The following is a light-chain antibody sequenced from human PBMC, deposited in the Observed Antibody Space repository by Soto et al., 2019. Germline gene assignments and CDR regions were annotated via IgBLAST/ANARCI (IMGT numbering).Light chain of an antibody. Sequence: QSVLTQPPSVSGAPGQRVTISCTGSSSNIGAGYDVHWYQQPPGTAPKLLIYGNSNRPSGVPDRFSGSKSGTSASLAITGLQAEDEADYYCQSYDTRLSGYVVFGGGTKVTVL. V-gene: IGLV1-40*01. CDR3: QSYDTRLSGYVV. CDR1: SSNIGAGYD. CDR2: GNS. J-gene: IGLJ2*01.